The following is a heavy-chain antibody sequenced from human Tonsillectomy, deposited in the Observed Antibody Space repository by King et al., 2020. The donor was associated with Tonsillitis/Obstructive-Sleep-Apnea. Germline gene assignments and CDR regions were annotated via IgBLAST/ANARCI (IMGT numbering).Heavy chain of an antibody. D-gene: IGHD3-3*01. J-gene: IGHJ3*02. V-gene: IGHV1-18*01. CDR2: ISAYNGNT. Sequence: QLVQSGAEVKKPGASVKVSCKASGYTFTSYGISWVRQAPGQGLEWMGWISAYNGNTNYAQKLQGRVTMTTDTSTSTAYMELRSLRSDDTPVYYCARGGITIFGVVSHSNDAFDIWGQGTMVTVSS. CDR3: ARGGITIFGVVSHSNDAFDI. CDR1: GYTFTSYG.